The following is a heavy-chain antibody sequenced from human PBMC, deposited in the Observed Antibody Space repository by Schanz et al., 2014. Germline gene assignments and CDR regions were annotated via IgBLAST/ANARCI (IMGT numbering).Heavy chain of an antibody. CDR3: ARHGGIPYYPMDV. CDR2: IYYSGGT. J-gene: IGHJ6*02. V-gene: IGHV4-31*02. Sequence: VHLVESGGGLVQPGGSLRLSCAASGFTFSSYAMSWVRQAPGKGLEWVGYIYYSGGTYYNPSLKSRVSISLDPSKTQFFLNLNSLTAADTTVYCCARHGGIPYYPMDVWGQGTTVTVSS. CDR1: GFTFSSYA. D-gene: IGHD3-16*01.